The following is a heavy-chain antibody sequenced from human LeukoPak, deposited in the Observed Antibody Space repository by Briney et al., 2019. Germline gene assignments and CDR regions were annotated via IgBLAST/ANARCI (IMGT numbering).Heavy chain of an antibody. CDR3: AREGGSGYFDY. CDR1: GGSFSGYY. D-gene: IGHD3-16*01. Sequence: PSETLSLTCAVSGGSFSGYYWSWIRQPPGKGLEWIGYIYYSGSTNYNPSLKSRVTISVDTSKNQFSLKLSSVTAADTAVYYCAREGGSGYFDYWGQGTLVTVSS. J-gene: IGHJ4*02. CDR2: IYYSGST. V-gene: IGHV4-59*01.